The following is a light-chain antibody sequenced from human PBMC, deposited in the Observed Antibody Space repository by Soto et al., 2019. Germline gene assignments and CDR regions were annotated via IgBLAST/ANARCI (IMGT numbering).Light chain of an antibody. CDR2: EVS. Sequence: QSALTQPASVSGSPGQSITISCTGTSSDVGAYNYVSWYQQHPGKAPKLMIYEVSNRPSGVSNRFSGSKSGNTASLTISGLQAEDEADYYCSSYTNSIAVFGGGTKLTVL. CDR3: SSYTNSIAV. CDR1: SSDVGAYNY. V-gene: IGLV2-14*01. J-gene: IGLJ3*02.